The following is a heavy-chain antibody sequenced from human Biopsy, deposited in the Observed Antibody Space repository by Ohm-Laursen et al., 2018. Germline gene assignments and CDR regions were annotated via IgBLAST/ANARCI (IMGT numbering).Heavy chain of an antibody. CDR3: AKEGENGDYWRD. CDR2: ISGNGGST. D-gene: IGHD4-17*01. CDR1: GFNFVSYA. V-gene: IGHV3-23*01. J-gene: IGHJ4*02. Sequence: SLRLSCSASGFNFVSYAMSWVRQAPGKGLEWVAAISGNGGSTHYGDSVRGRITISRDNSKSTLYMQMNSLIAEDTAVYYCAKEGENGDYWRDWGTGTLVTVSS.